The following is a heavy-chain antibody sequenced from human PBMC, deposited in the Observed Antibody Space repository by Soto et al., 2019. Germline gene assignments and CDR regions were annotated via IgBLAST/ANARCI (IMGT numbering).Heavy chain of an antibody. J-gene: IGHJ6*02. CDR2: TIPIFGTP. D-gene: IGHD2-2*01. CDR1: GGTFSSYG. CDR3: ATGQLLGYCSSTNCPYGMDV. Sequence: QVQLVQSGAEVKKPGSSVKVSCKASGGTFSSYGITWVRQAPGQGLEWMGGTIPIFGTPNYAQKFQGRVTITADKSTSTTDMELSSLRSEDTAVFYCATGQLLGYCSSTNCPYGMDVWGQGTTVTVSS. V-gene: IGHV1-69*06.